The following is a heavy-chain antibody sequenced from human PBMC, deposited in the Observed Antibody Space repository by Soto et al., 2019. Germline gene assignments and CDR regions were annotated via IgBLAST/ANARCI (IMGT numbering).Heavy chain of an antibody. V-gene: IGHV4-31*03. J-gene: IGHJ4*02. CDR2: IYYSGST. CDR1: GGSISSGGYY. D-gene: IGHD3-22*01. Sequence: SETLSLTCTVSGGSISSGGYYWSWIRQHPGKGLEWIGYIYYSGSTYYNPSLKSRVTISVDTSKNQFSLKLSSVTAADTAVYYCARSGSSGLSSTFDYWGQGTLVTVSS. CDR3: ARSGSSGLSSTFDY.